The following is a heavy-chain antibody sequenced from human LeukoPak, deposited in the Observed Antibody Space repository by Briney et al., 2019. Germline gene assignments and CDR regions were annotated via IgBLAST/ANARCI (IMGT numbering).Heavy chain of an antibody. V-gene: IGHV3-74*01. CDR1: GVTLRNYW. CDR3: ARYSSSSGGPSYFLDY. CDR2: ISGDGSGT. D-gene: IGHD6-6*01. J-gene: IGHJ4*02. Sequence: PGGSLRLSCAASGVTLRNYWLHWVRQVPGRGLVWVSRISGDGSGTNYADSVKGRFTISRDNAKNTVYLQINNLRAEDTAVYFCARYSSSSGGPSYFLDYWGQGTLVTVSS.